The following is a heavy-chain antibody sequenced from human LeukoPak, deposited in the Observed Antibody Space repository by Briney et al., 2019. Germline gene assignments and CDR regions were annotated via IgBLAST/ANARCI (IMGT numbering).Heavy chain of an antibody. D-gene: IGHD4/OR15-4a*01. CDR2: IYTSGST. CDR3: ARLSEVPYYYYYGMDV. J-gene: IGHJ6*02. Sequence: SETLSLTCTVSGGSMSSYYWSWIRQPPGKGLEWIGRIYTSGSTNYNPSLKSRVTMSVDTSKNQFSLKLSSVTAADTAVYYCARLSEVPYYYYYGMDVWGQGTTVTVSS. V-gene: IGHV4-4*07. CDR1: GGSMSSYY.